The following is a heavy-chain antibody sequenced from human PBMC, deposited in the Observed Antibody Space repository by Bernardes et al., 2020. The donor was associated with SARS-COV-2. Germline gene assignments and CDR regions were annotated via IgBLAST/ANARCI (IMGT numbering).Heavy chain of an antibody. CDR3: AREGSGITMVRGARPAFDY. J-gene: IGHJ4*02. CDR1: GGSFSGYY. Sequence: SETLSLTCAVYGGSFSGYYWSWIRQPPGKGLEWIGEINHSGSTNYNPSLKSRVTISVDTSKNQFSLKLSSVTAADTAVYYCAREGSGITMVRGARPAFDYWGQGTLVTVSS. D-gene: IGHD3-10*01. CDR2: INHSGST. V-gene: IGHV4-34*01.